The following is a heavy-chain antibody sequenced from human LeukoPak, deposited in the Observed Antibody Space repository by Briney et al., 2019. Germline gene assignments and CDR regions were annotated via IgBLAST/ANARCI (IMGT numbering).Heavy chain of an antibody. V-gene: IGHV3-21*01. CDR3: AREFWGADY. CDR2: IVTSVNAI. D-gene: IGHD3-16*01. Sequence: GGSLRLSCAASGFTFSSYSMNWVRQAPGKGLEWVSTIVTSVNAIYYADSVRGRFTISRDNAKNSLYLQMNSLRAEDTAVYYCAREFWGADYWGQGTLVTVSS. J-gene: IGHJ4*02. CDR1: GFTFSSYS.